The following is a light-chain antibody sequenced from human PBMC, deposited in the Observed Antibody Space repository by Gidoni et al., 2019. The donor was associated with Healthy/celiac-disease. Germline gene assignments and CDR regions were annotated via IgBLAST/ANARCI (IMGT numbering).Light chain of an antibody. CDR3: SSYTSSITLYV. V-gene: IGLV2-14*01. CDR2: GVS. Sequence: QSALTQPASVSGSPGQSLTISCTGTSRDVGGYNYVSWYQQHPGKAPKLMIYGVSNRPSGVSNRFSGSKSGNSASLTISGLQAEDEADYYCSSYTSSITLYVFGTGTKVTVL. CDR1: SRDVGGYNY. J-gene: IGLJ1*01.